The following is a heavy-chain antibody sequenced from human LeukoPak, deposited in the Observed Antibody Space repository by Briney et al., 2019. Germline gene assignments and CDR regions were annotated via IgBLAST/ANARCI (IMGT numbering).Heavy chain of an antibody. Sequence: GGSLRLSCAASGFTLSSYAMSWVRQAPAKGLEWVSAISGSGGSTYYADSVTGRFTNSRDNSKNTLYLQMNSLRAEDTAVYYWAKGPVVVTWYFDYWGQGTLVTVSS. V-gene: IGHV3-23*01. CDR2: ISGSGGST. J-gene: IGHJ4*02. D-gene: IGHD2-21*02. CDR1: GFTLSSYA. CDR3: AKGPVVVTWYFDY.